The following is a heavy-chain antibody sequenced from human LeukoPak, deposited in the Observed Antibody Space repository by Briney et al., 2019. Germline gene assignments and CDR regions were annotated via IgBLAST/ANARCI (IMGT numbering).Heavy chain of an antibody. V-gene: IGHV4-61*02. J-gene: IGHJ6*03. Sequence: PSETLSLTCTVSGGSISSGSYYWSWIRQPAGKGLEWIGRIYTSGSTNYNPSLKSRVTISVDTSKNQFSLKLNSVTAADTAIYYCARLTGSYYYYYYMDVWGKGTTVTVSS. CDR3: ARLTGSYYYYYYMDV. CDR2: IYTSGST. CDR1: GGSISSGSYY.